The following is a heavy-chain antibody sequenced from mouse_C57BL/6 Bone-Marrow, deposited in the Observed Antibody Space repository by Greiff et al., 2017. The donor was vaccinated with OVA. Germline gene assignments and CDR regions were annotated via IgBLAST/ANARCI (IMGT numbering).Heavy chain of an antibody. V-gene: IGHV1-19*01. J-gene: IGHJ4*01. CDR1: GYTFTDYY. CDR3: ARRGLYGSSYDYAMDY. D-gene: IGHD1-1*01. Sequence: VQLQQSGPVLVKPGASVKMSCKASGYTFTDYYMNWVKQSHGKSLEWIGVINPYNGGTSYNQKFKGKATLTVDKSSSTAYMELNSLTSEDSAVYYCARRGLYGSSYDYAMDYWGQGTSVTVSS. CDR2: INPYNGGT.